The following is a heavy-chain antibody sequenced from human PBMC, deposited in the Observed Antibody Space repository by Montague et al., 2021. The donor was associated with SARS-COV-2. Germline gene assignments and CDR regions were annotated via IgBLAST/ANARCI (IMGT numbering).Heavy chain of an antibody. CDR2: ITHSGNT. CDR3: ARSQEVYAIHRHFNY. D-gene: IGHD2-8*01. V-gene: IGHV4-34*01. J-gene: IGHJ4*02. CDR1: GVSFNVYY. Sequence: SETLSLTCCVAGVSFNVYYWSWIRQPPGKGLEWIGEITHSGNTNYNPSLKTRVTISIDTSKNQFSLTLSSVTAADTAVYYCARSQEVYAIHRHFNYWGQGTLVTVSS.